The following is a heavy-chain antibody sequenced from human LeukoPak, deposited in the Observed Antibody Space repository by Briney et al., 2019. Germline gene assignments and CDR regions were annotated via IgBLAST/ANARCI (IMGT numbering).Heavy chain of an antibody. D-gene: IGHD2-15*01. CDR2: TFSSGST. Sequence: PSETLSLTCTVSGDSINSGTDYWSWIRQPAGKGLEWIGHTFSSGSTNYNPSLKSRVTISVDTSKNQFSLSLTSVTAADTAIYYCAKTWSGTFHIWAQGTMVTVSS. V-gene: IGHV4-61*09. CDR1: GDSINSGTDY. CDR3: AKTWSGTFHI. J-gene: IGHJ3*02.